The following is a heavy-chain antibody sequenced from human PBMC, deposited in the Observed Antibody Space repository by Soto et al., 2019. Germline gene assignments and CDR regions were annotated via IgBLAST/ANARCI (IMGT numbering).Heavy chain of an antibody. CDR3: ARRQISPPARGAAAARGGMDG. J-gene: IGHJ6*04. CDR1: GFTFNNYG. Sequence: SLRLSCAASGFTFNNYGMHWVRQAPGKGLEWVAVIWNDGSGNYYANSVKGRFTISRDNSKNTLYLQMSSLRVEDTAVYFCARRQISPPARGAAAARGGMDGWGKGTTVNASS. D-gene: IGHD6-13*01. CDR2: IWNDGSGN. V-gene: IGHV3-33*01.